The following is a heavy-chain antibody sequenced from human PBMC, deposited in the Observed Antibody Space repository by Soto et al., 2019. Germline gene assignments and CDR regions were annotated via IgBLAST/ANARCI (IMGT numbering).Heavy chain of an antibody. Sequence: SVQVSCKASGFTFTSSAMQWVRQARGQRLEWIGWIVVGSGNTGYAQKFQGRVTMTRNTSISTAYMELSSLRSEDTAVYYCARTLYGDNVDYWGQGTLVTVSS. CDR1: GFTFTSSA. CDR2: IVVGSGNT. J-gene: IGHJ4*02. D-gene: IGHD4-17*01. CDR3: ARTLYGDNVDY. V-gene: IGHV1-58*02.